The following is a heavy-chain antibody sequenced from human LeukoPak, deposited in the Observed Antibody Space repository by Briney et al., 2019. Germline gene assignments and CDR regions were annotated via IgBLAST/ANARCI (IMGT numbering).Heavy chain of an antibody. V-gene: IGHV1-24*01. CDR2: FDPEDGET. D-gene: IGHD3-3*01. Sequence: GASVKVSCKVSGYTLTELSMHWVRQAPGKGLEWMGGFDPEDGETIYAQKFQGRVTMTEDTSTDTAYMELSSLRSEDTAVYYCATDNKYYDFWSGHYYYGMDVWGQGTTVTVSS. CDR3: ATDNKYYDFWSGHYYYGMDV. J-gene: IGHJ6*02. CDR1: GYTLTELS.